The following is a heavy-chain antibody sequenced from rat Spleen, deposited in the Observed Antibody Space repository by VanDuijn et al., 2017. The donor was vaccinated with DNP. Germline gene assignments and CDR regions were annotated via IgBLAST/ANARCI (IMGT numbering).Heavy chain of an antibody. CDR1: GFSLSSYH. CDR2: IWTGGTT. Sequence: QVQLKESGPGLVQPSQTLSLTCTVSGFSLSSYHVSWVRQPPGKSLVWMGIIWTGGTTDYNSALKSRLSISRDTSKSQVFLKLNSRQADDTGTYYCAGDLYDLDYWGQGVMVTVSS. J-gene: IGHJ2*01. D-gene: IGHD1-12*01. V-gene: IGHV2-30*01. CDR3: AGDLYDLDY.